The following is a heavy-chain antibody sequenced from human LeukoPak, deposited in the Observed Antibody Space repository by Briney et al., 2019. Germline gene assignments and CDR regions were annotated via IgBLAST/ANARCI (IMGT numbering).Heavy chain of an antibody. CDR2: ISEGGGST. V-gene: IGHV3-23*01. Sequence: PGGSLRLSCAASGFTFSSYAMSWVRRAPGKGLEWVSGISEGGGSTYYADSVKGRFTISRDNSRNTVYLQMNSLRVEDSAVYYCAKTSGGNYWGQGTLVTVSS. CDR3: AKTSGGNY. J-gene: IGHJ4*02. D-gene: IGHD4-23*01. CDR1: GFTFSSYA.